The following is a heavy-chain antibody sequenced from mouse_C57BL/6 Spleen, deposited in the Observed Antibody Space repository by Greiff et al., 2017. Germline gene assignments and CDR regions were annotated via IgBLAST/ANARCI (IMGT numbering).Heavy chain of an antibody. CDR1: GYTFTNYY. CDR3: ARATNDAMDY. CDR2: INPRNGGT. V-gene: IGHV1-85*01. J-gene: IGHJ4*01. Sequence: QVQLQQSGPELVKPGASVKLSCKASGYTFTNYYINWVKQRPGQGLEWIGLINPRNGGTKYNEKFKGKATLTVDTSSSTAYMELRSLTSEDSAVYVCARATNDAMDYRGQRTSVTVSS.